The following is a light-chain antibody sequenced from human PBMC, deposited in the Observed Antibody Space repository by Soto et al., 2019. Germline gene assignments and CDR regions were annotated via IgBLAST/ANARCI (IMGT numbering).Light chain of an antibody. CDR3: SSFTSSDTYL. J-gene: IGLJ1*01. CDR1: SSDVGGYNY. Sequence: QSVLTQPASVSGSPGQSLTISCTGTSSDVGGYNYVSWYQQHPGKAPKLMIYDVTNRPSGVSNRFSGSKSGNTASLTISGLQAEDEADYYCSSFTSSDTYLFGSGTKLTVL. CDR2: DVT. V-gene: IGLV2-14*03.